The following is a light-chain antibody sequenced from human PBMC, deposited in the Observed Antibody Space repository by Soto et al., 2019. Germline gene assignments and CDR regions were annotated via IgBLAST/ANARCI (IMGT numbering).Light chain of an antibody. CDR1: QSISSW. CDR3: QHYNSYSLYS. J-gene: IGKJ2*01. Sequence: DIQMTQSPSTLSASVGDRVTITCRASQSISSWLAWYQQKPGKAPKLLIYDASSLESGVPSRFSGSGSGTEFLLTISTPQPDFLATYSAQHYNSYSLYSCGRGTKRETK. CDR2: DAS. V-gene: IGKV1-5*01.